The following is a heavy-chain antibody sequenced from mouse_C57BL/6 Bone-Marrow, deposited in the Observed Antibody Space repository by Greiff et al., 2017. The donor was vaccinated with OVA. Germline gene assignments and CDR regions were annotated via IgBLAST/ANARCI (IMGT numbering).Heavy chain of an antibody. Sequence: EVQGVESGGGLVQPGESLKLSCESNEYEFPSHDMSWVRKTPEKRLELVAAINSDGGSTYYPDTMERRFIISRDNPKKTLYLQMSSLRSEDTALYYCARQRYYGSSLYWYFDVWGTGTTVTVSS. CDR2: INSDGGST. CDR1: EYEFPSHD. J-gene: IGHJ1*03. D-gene: IGHD1-1*01. CDR3: ARQRYYGSSLYWYFDV. V-gene: IGHV5-2*01.